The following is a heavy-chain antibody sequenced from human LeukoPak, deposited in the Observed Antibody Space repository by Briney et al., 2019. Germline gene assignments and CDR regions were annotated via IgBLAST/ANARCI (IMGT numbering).Heavy chain of an antibody. Sequence: SVKVSCKASGGTFSSYAISWVRQAPGQGPEWMGGIIPIFGTANYAQKFQGRVTITADKSTSTAYMELSSLRSEDTAVYYCARVGITILNWFDPWGQGTLVTVSS. D-gene: IGHD3-3*01. J-gene: IGHJ5*02. V-gene: IGHV1-69*06. CDR3: ARVGITILNWFDP. CDR2: IIPIFGTA. CDR1: GGTFSSYA.